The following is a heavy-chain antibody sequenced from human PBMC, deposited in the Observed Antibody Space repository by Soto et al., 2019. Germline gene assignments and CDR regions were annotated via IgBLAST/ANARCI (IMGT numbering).Heavy chain of an antibody. Sequence: EVQLVESGGGLVQPGGSLKLSCAASGFTFSGSAMHWVRQASGKGLEWVGRIRSKANSYATSYAALLKGRFTISRDDSKNTEYLQMNSLKTEDTAVYYCTTVGPVRYYYYYMDVWGKGTTVTVSS. CDR1: GFTFSGSA. CDR2: IRSKANSYAT. V-gene: IGHV3-73*01. CDR3: TTVGPVRYYYYYMDV. D-gene: IGHD4-17*01. J-gene: IGHJ6*03.